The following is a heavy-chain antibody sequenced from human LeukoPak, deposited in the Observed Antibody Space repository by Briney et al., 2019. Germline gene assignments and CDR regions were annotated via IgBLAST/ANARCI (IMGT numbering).Heavy chain of an antibody. Sequence: SETLSLTCTVSGGSISRYYCSWIRQPPGHELEGMGYIYYSGSTYHNPSLESRVTISVDTSKNQFSLKLSSVTAEDTAVYYCARDYSVGDTAWWFDPWGQGTLVTVSS. D-gene: IGHD1-26*01. CDR2: IYYSGST. J-gene: IGHJ5*02. CDR3: ARDYSVGDTAWWFDP. V-gene: IGHV4-59*01. CDR1: GGSISRYY.